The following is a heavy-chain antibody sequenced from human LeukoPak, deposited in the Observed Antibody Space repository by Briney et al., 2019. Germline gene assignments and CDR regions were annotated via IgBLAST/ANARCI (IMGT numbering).Heavy chain of an antibody. CDR2: INAYCCNE. J-gene: IGHJ5*02. CDR1: GFTFSNYW. D-gene: IGHD2-2*01. CDR3: VRVALRDCSYISCTRGNRFDP. Sequence: GGSLRLSCAACGFTFSNYWMHWLRQAPDKGLAGVAHINAYCCNEYYAASLQGRFTLSRDNAKKTLYLQVNSLAAGGTAVYYCVRVALRDCSYISCTRGNRFDPWGEGTLVTVSS. V-gene: IGHV3-74*01.